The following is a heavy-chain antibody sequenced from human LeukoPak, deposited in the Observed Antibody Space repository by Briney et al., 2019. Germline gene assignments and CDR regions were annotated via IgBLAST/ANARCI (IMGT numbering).Heavy chain of an antibody. CDR2: IYYSGRT. D-gene: IGHD1-26*01. J-gene: IGHJ4*02. CDR3: ARVGGYYYDN. V-gene: IGHV4-61*05. CDR1: GGSISSSSYY. Sequence: SETLSLTCTVSGGSISSSSYYWGWIRQPPGKGLEWIGYIYYSGRTSYNPSLKSRVTISVDTSKNQFSLKLSSVTAADTAVYYCARVGGYYYDNWGQGTLVTVSS.